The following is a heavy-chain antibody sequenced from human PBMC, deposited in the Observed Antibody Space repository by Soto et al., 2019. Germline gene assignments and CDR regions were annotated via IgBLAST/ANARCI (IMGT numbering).Heavy chain of an antibody. Sequence: GESLKISCKGSGYSFTSYWIGWVRQMPGKGLEWMGIIYPGDSDTRYSPSFQGQVTISADKSISTAYLQWSSLKASDTAMYYCARHSRYDFWSGYNLDYWGQGTLVTVSS. CDR3: ARHSRYDFWSGYNLDY. CDR2: IYPGDSDT. V-gene: IGHV5-51*01. CDR1: GYSFTSYW. D-gene: IGHD3-3*01. J-gene: IGHJ4*02.